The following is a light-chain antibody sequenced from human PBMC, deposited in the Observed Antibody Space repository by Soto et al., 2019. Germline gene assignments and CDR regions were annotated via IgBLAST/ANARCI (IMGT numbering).Light chain of an antibody. V-gene: IGKV3-20*01. Sequence: EIVLTQSPGTLSLSPGDRATLSCRASQSIGNNYLAWYQQKPGQAPRLLIYGASSRATAIPDRFSGSVSGTAFTLTISRLEPEDFAVYYCQQYGNSPYTFGQGTKLEI. CDR3: QQYGNSPYT. CDR2: GAS. CDR1: QSIGNNY. J-gene: IGKJ2*01.